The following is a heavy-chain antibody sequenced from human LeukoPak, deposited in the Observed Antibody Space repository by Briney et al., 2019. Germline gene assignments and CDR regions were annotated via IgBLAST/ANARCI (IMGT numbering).Heavy chain of an antibody. D-gene: IGHD2-2*01. CDR3: AREDIVVVPAAILTSILGWFDP. J-gene: IGHJ5*02. CDR1: GYSISSGYY. Sequence: SDTLSLTSTVSGYSISSGYYWGWIRQPPGKGLEWIGSIYHTGSTYYKPSLQSRVTISVDTSKNQFSLKLSSVTAADTAVYYCAREDIVVVPAAILTSILGWFDPWGQGTLVTVSS. V-gene: IGHV4-38-2*02. CDR2: IYHTGST.